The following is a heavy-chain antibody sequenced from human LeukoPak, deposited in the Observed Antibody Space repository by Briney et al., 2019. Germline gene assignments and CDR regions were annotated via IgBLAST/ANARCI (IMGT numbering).Heavy chain of an antibody. D-gene: IGHD3-3*01. V-gene: IGHV1-69*04. J-gene: IGHJ5*02. Sequence: SVKVSCKVSGGTFSSYTISWVRQAPGQGLEWMGRIIPILGIANYAQKFQGRVTITADKSTSTAYMELSSLRSEDTAVYYCARDHTIFGVVITPGWFDPWGQGTLVTVSS. CDR3: ARDHTIFGVVITPGWFDP. CDR1: GGTFSSYT. CDR2: IIPILGIA.